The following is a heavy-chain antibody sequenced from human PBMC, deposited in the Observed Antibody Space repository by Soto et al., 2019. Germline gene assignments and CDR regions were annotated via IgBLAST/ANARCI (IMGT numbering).Heavy chain of an antibody. D-gene: IGHD1-26*01. V-gene: IGHV5-51*01. J-gene: IGHJ4*02. CDR1: GYTCNYYW. CDR3: ARQRQDTSASDY. Sequence: GESLKISCQCSGYTCNYYWIGWVRQMPGKGLEWMGIIFPDDSDTTYSPSFQGRVTISVDKSITTAYLQWSSLEASDTAVYYCARQRQDTSASDYWGQGTLVTVSS. CDR2: IFPDDSDT.